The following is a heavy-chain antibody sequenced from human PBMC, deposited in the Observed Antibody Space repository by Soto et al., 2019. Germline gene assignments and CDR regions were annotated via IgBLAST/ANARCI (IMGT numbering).Heavy chain of an antibody. D-gene: IGHD3-10*01. Sequence: QVQLVQSGAEVKKPGASVKVSCKASGYTFTSYGISWVRQAPGQGLEWMGWISAYNGNTNYAQTLQGRVTMTTDTSTSTAYMELRSLRSDDTAVYYCARDKGDTMVRGVNPFDYWGQGTLVTVSS. CDR1: GYTFTSYG. CDR3: ARDKGDTMVRGVNPFDY. V-gene: IGHV1-18*01. J-gene: IGHJ4*02. CDR2: ISAYNGNT.